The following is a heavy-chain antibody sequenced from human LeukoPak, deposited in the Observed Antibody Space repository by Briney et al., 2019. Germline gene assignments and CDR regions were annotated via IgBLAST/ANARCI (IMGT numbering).Heavy chain of an antibody. CDR1: GFTFSDHY. CDR2: ARNKANSYTT. D-gene: IGHD5-18*01. Sequence: PGGSLRLSCAASGFTFSDHYMDWVRQAPGEGLEWVGRARNKANSYTTEYAASVKGRFTISRDDSKRSLYLQMDSLKTEDTAVYYCARGSGVQVWSSLDYWGQGTLVTVSS. J-gene: IGHJ4*02. V-gene: IGHV3-72*01. CDR3: ARGSGVQVWSSLDY.